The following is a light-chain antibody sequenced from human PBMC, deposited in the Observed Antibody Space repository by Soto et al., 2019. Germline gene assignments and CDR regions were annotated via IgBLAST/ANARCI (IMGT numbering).Light chain of an antibody. CDR2: AAS. J-gene: IGKJ1*01. V-gene: IGKV1-6*01. Sequence: AIQMTQSPSSLSASVGDRVTITCRASQDIRRDLAWYQKKSGKAPKLLIYAASSLQSGVSSRFSGSGSGSDFPPPISSLQPEDFATYYCLQDYAYPRTFGQGTGVE. CDR3: LQDYAYPRT. CDR1: QDIRRD.